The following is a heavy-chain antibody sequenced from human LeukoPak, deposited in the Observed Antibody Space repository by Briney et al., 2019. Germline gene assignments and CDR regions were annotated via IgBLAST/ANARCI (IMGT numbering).Heavy chain of an antibody. J-gene: IGHJ6*03. CDR3: ARGREIAAAGSLYYYYYYMDV. D-gene: IGHD6-13*01. Sequence: SETLSLTCTVSGGSISSYYWSWIRQPPGKGLEWIGYIYYSGSTNYNPSLKSRVTISVDTSKNQFSLKLSSVTAADTAVYYCARGREIAAAGSLYYYYYYMDVWGKGTTVTVSS. V-gene: IGHV4-59*01. CDR2: IYYSGST. CDR1: GGSISSYY.